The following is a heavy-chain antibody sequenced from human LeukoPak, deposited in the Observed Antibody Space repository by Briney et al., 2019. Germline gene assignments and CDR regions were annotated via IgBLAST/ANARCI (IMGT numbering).Heavy chain of an antibody. CDR2: ISGSGGST. J-gene: IGHJ3*02. V-gene: IGHV3-23*01. CDR1: GFSFSNYG. Sequence: GGTQRLSCAASGFSFSNYGMSWVRQAPGKGLEWVSAISGSGGSTYYADSVKGRFTISRDNSKNTLYLQMNSLRAEDTAVYYCAKDNSRGDAFDIWGQGTMVTVSS. CDR3: AKDNSRGDAFDI.